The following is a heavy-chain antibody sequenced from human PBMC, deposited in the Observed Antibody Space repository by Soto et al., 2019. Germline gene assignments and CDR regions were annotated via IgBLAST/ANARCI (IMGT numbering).Heavy chain of an antibody. CDR1: GDSITSNSYF. J-gene: IGHJ4*02. CDR2: IYYSGTT. CDR3: ARHFSGGYFDY. D-gene: IGHD2-15*01. V-gene: IGHV4-39*01. Sequence: QLQLQESGPGLVKPSETLSLTCTVSGDSITSNSYFWAWIRQPPGKGLEWIGSIYYSGTTYYNPSLKSRVTISVDRSKNQFSLKLSSVTAADTAVYYCARHFSGGYFDYWGQGALVTVSS.